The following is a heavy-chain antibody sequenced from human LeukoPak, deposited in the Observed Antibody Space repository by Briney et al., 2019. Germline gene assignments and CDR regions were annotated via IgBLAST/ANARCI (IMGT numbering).Heavy chain of an antibody. J-gene: IGHJ1*01. CDR1: GFTVSSYA. V-gene: IGHV3-30-3*01. CDR3: ARSGDYLGAEYFQH. Sequence: PGGSLRLSCAASGFTVSSYAMHWVRQAPGKGLEWEAVISYDGSNKYYADSVKGRFTISRDNSKNTLYLQMNSLRAEDTAVYYCARSGDYLGAEYFQHWGQGTLVTVSS. D-gene: IGHD3-16*01. CDR2: ISYDGSNK.